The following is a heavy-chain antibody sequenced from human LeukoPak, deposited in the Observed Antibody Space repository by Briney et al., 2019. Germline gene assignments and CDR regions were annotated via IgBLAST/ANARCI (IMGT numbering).Heavy chain of an antibody. V-gene: IGHV1-69*02. CDR3: ASTRRYSYGSFDY. CDR2: IIPIPGIA. CDR1: GGTFSSYT. D-gene: IGHD5-18*01. J-gene: IGHJ4*02. Sequence: SVKVSCKASGGTFSSYTISWVRQAPGQGLEWMGRIIPIPGIANYAQKFQGRVTITADESTSTAYMELSSLRSEDTAVYYCASTRRYSYGSFDYWGQGTLVTVSS.